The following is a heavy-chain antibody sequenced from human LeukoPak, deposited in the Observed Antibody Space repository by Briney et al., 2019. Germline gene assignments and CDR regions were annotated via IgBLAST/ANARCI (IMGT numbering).Heavy chain of an antibody. CDR3: ARDPPRGGYYPPIGFDI. Sequence: SETLSLTCTVSGGSISSYYWSWIRQSPGKGLEWIGYIYYSGSTNYNPSLKNRVTISVDTSKNQFSLKLSSVTAADTAVYYCARDPPRGGYYPPIGFDIWGQGTMVTVSS. D-gene: IGHD3-3*01. CDR2: IYYSGST. CDR1: GGSISSYY. V-gene: IGHV4-59*01. J-gene: IGHJ3*02.